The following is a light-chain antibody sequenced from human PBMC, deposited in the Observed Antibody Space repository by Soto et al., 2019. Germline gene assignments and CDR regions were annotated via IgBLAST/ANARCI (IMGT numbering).Light chain of an antibody. CDR1: QSFSSSY. V-gene: IGKV3-20*01. J-gene: IGKJ1*01. CDR2: GAS. CDR3: QQYGSSPWT. Sequence: EIVLTQSPGTLSLSPGESATLSCRASQSFSSSYLAWYQQKPGQPPRLLIYGASSRATGIPDRFRGSGSGTDFTLTISRLEPEEFAVYYCQQYGSSPWTFGQGTKVEI.